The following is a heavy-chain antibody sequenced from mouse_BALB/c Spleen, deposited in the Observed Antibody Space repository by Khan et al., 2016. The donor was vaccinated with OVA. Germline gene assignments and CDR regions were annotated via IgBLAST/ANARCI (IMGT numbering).Heavy chain of an antibody. Sequence: VQLKESGPGLVKPSQSLSLTCTVTGYSITSGYGWNWIRQFPGNNLEWMGYISYSGSTNYNPYLKSRTSITPDTSKNQFFLQLNSVTTEDTSTYYGAGTSRIKYWGQGTTLTVSS. D-gene: IGHD2-4*01. CDR3: AGTSRIKY. CDR2: ISYSGST. V-gene: IGHV3-2*02. CDR1: GYSITSGYG. J-gene: IGHJ2*01.